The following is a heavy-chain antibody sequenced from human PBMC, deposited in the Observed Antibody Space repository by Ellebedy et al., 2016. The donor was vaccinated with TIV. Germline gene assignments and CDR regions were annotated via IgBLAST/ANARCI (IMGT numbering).Heavy chain of an antibody. V-gene: IGHV3-30-3*01. CDR3: ARSPQHFYYFDY. CDR1: GFTFSNYA. D-gene: IGHD3-3*02. CDR2: ISYDGSNQ. Sequence: PGGSLRLSCAASGFTFSNYAMSWVRQAPGKGLEWVALISYDGSNQYYADSVKGRFTISRDNSKNTLYLQMNSLRAEDTAVYYCARSPQHFYYFDYWGQGTLVTVSS. J-gene: IGHJ4*02.